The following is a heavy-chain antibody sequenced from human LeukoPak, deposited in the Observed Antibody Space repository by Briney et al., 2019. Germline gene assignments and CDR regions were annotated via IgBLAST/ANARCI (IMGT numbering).Heavy chain of an antibody. V-gene: IGHV3-30-3*01. D-gene: IGHD6-13*01. J-gene: IGHJ4*02. CDR2: ISYDGSNK. CDR1: GFTFSSYA. CDR3: ARSSSSWYPDY. Sequence: PGGSLRLSCAASGFTFSSYAMHWVRQAPGKGLEWVAVISYDGSNKYYADSVKGRFTISRDNSKNTRYLQMNILRAEDTAVYYCARSSSSWYPDYWGQGTLVTVSS.